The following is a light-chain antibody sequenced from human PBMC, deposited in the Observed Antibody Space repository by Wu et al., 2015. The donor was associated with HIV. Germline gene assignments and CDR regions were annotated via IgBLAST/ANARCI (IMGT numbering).Light chain of an antibody. J-gene: IGKJ1*01. V-gene: IGKV1-6*01. CDR1: QGIRND. Sequence: AIQLTQSPSSLSASVGDRVTITCRASQGIRNDLAWYQQKPGKAPKLLIYSTSSLQSGVPSRFSGSGSGTDFTLTISSLQPEDFATYYCLQDYNYMWTFGQGTKVDIK. CDR3: LQDYNYMWT. CDR2: STS.